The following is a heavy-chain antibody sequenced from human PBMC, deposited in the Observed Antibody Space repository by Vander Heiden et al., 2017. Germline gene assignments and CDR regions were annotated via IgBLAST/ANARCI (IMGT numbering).Heavy chain of an antibody. Sequence: EVQLVESGGGLVQPGGSLRLSCAASGFNFENYAINWVRQAPGKGLEWVSVIGGTGVTTYYADSVKGRFTISRDNSKNTLYLQMNSLRDEDTAVYYCTKRFSSSRVVDYWGQGTLVTVSS. V-gene: IGHV3-23*04. CDR1: GFNFENYA. D-gene: IGHD6-19*01. CDR3: TKRFSSSRVVDY. J-gene: IGHJ4*02. CDR2: IGGTGVTT.